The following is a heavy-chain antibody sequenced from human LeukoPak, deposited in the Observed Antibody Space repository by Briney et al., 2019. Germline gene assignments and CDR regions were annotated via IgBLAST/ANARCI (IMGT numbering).Heavy chain of an antibody. Sequence: PSETLSLTCTVSGGSISSSSYYWGWIRRPPGKGLEWIGTIYYSGSTYYNPSLKSRVTISVDTSKNQFSLKLSSVTAADTAVYYCTCGYYSRGDYWGQGTLVTVSS. D-gene: IGHD3-22*01. J-gene: IGHJ4*02. V-gene: IGHV4-39*01. CDR3: TCGYYSRGDY. CDR1: GGSISSSSYY. CDR2: IYYSGST.